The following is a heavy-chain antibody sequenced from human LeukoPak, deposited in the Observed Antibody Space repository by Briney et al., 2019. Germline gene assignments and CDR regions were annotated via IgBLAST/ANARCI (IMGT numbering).Heavy chain of an antibody. CDR1: GGTFSSYA. J-gene: IGHJ4*02. CDR3: ARHPRPLGMSGGNYYDY. CDR2: IIPIFGTA. Sequence: GSSVKVSCKASGGTFSSYAIGWVRQAPGQGLEWMGGIIPIFGTANYAQKFQGRVTITTDESTSTAYMELSSLRSEDTAVYYCARHPRPLGMSGGNYYDYWGQGTLVTVSS. D-gene: IGHD2-15*01. V-gene: IGHV1-69*05.